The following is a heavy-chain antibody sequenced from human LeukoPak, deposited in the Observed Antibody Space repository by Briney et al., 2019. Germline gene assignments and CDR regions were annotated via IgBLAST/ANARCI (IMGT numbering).Heavy chain of an antibody. D-gene: IGHD4-17*01. CDR1: GYTFTGYY. CDR3: ARGSEGDYADYFDY. CDR2: INPNSGGT. Sequence: ASVKVSCKASGYTFTGYYMHWVRQAPGQGLEWMGWINPNSGGTNYAQKFQGRVTMTRDTSISTAYMELSRLRSDDTAVYYCARGSEGDYADYFDYWGQGTLVTVSS. V-gene: IGHV1-2*02. J-gene: IGHJ4*02.